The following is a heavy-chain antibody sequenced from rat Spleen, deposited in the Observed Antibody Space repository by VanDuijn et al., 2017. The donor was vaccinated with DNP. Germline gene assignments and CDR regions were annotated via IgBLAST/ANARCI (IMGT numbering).Heavy chain of an antibody. V-gene: IGHV5-7*01. CDR2: ITYDGTNT. CDR3: SRVGDYHYGGDGDALDA. J-gene: IGHJ4*01. D-gene: IGHD1-12*02. Sequence: ITYDGTNTFYRDSVRGRFTISRDNAKGTLYLQMNSLRSEDTATYYCSRVGDYHYGGDGDALDAWGQGTSVTVSS.